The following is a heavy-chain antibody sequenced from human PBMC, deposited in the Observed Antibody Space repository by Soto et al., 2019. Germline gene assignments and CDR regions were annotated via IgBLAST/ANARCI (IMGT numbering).Heavy chain of an antibody. CDR2: IGTAGDT. D-gene: IGHD3-10*01. V-gene: IGHV3-13*04. J-gene: IGHJ3*02. CDR1: GFTFSSYD. CDR3: AMKRRGDAFDI. Sequence: GGSLRLSCAASGFTFSSYDMHWVRQATGKGLEWVSAIGTAGDTYYPGSVKGRFTISRENAKNSLYLQMNSLRAGDTAVYYCAMKRRGDAFDIWGQGTMVTVSS.